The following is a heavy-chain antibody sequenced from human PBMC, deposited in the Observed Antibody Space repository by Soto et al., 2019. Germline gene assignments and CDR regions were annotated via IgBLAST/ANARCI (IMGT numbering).Heavy chain of an antibody. CDR1: GGSISSGGYY. CDR2: IYYSGST. CDR3: ARAGYYDSSDSADPYYYYGMDV. D-gene: IGHD3-22*01. J-gene: IGHJ6*02. V-gene: IGHV4-31*03. Sequence: SETLSLTCTVSGGSISSGGYYWSWIRQHPGKGLEWIGYIYYSGSTYYNPSLKSRVTISVDTSKNQFSLKLSSVTAADTAVYYCARAGYYDSSDSADPYYYYGMDVWGQGTTVTVSS.